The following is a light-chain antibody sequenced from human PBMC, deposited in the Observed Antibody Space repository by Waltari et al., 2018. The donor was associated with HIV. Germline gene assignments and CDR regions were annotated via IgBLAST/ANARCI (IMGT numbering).Light chain of an antibody. CDR3: QQSYSSPNN. J-gene: IGKJ2*01. Sequence: DIQMTQSPSSLSASLGDRVTITCRASQSISSHLNWYQQKPGEAPKGLIYAASSLRSDVPSRFSGSGSGTEFTLTISSLQLEDFATYFCQQSYSSPNNFGQGT. V-gene: IGKV1-39*01. CDR2: AAS. CDR1: QSISSH.